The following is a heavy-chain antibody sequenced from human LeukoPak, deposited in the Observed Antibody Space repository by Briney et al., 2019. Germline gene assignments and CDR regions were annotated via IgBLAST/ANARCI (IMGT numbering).Heavy chain of an antibody. CDR3: ARDQDYVWGSYRPYYFDY. CDR1: GVTFSRYW. V-gene: IGHV3-7*01. CDR2: IKQDGSEK. Sequence: PGGSLRLSCAASGVTFSRYWMSWGRQAPGEGVEWGANIKQDGSEKYYVDSVKGRFTISRENAKNSLYLQMNSLRAEDTAVYYCARDQDYVWGSYRPYYFDYWGQGTLVTVSS. J-gene: IGHJ4*02. D-gene: IGHD3-16*02.